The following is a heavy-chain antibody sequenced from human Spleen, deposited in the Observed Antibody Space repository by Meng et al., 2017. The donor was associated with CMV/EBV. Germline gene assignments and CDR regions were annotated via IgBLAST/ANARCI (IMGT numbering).Heavy chain of an antibody. D-gene: IGHD3-22*01. CDR1: GFTFSIYE. V-gene: IGHV3-48*03. CDR3: ARGTYYYDSSGRIDY. J-gene: IGHJ4*02. CDR2: ISRSGSTI. Sequence: GGSLRLSCAASGFTFSIYEMNWVRQAPGKGLEWVSYISRSGSTIYYADSVKGRFTISRDNAKNSLYLQMNSLRVEDRAVYYCARGTYYYDSSGRIDYWGQGTLVTVSS.